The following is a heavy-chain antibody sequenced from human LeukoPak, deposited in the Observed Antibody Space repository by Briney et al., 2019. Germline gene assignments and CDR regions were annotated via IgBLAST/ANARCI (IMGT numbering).Heavy chain of an antibody. J-gene: IGHJ5*02. V-gene: IGHV3-48*03. D-gene: IGHD1-26*01. CDR2: ISSSGNPI. Sequence: GGSLRLSCAASEFTFSIYEMXXVRXTPGXXXXWLSYISSSGNPIYYADSVGGRFTISRDNAKNSLYLQMNSLRVEDTAVYYCARGGSAASSNWFDAWGQGTLVTVSS. CDR1: EFTFSIYE. CDR3: ARGGSAASSNWFDA.